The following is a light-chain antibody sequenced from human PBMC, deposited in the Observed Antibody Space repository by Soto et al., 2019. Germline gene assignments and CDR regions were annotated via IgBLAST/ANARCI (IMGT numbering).Light chain of an antibody. CDR2: DAS. J-gene: IGKJ4*01. Sequence: EFLLTQSPGTLSLSPGERATLPCRASQTVRNNYLAWYQQKNGQAPRLLIYDASSRDTGIPDRFSGGGSGTDFTLTISRLEPEDFKVYYGQQFSSYPLTFGGGTKVDI. V-gene: IGKV3-20*01. CDR1: QTVRNNY. CDR3: QQFSSYPLT.